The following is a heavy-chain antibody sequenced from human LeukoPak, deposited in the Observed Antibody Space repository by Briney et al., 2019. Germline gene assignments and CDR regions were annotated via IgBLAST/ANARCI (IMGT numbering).Heavy chain of an antibody. Sequence: PGGSLRLSCAASGFTFSSYGMHWVRQAPGKGLEWVAFIRYDGSNKYYADSVKGRFTISRDNSKNTLYLQMNSLRAEDTAVYYCARGGYDSGSYYEGPLYYFDYWGQGTLVTVSS. D-gene: IGHD3-10*01. V-gene: IGHV3-30*02. CDR2: IRYDGSNK. CDR1: GFTFSSYG. CDR3: ARGGYDSGSYYEGPLYYFDY. J-gene: IGHJ4*02.